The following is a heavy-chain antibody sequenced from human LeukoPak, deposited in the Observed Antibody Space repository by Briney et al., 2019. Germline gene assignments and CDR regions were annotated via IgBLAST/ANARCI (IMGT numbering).Heavy chain of an antibody. CDR3: ARGASIAARIYYFDY. CDR2: IYYSGST. Sequence: SETLSLTCTVSGGSISSGNYYLNWIRQPAGKGLEWIGYIYYSGSTNYNPSLKSRVTISVDTSKNQISLKLSSVTAADTAVYYCARGASIAARIYYFDYWGQGTLVTVSS. V-gene: IGHV4-61*10. D-gene: IGHD6-6*01. CDR1: GGSISSGNYY. J-gene: IGHJ4*02.